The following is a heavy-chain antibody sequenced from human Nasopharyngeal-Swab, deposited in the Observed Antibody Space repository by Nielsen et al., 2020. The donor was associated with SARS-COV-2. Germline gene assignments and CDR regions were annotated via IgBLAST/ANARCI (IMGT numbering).Heavy chain of an antibody. D-gene: IGHD3-16*01. CDR3: ARGRGGSDWYLDL. V-gene: IGHV3-53*04. Sequence: GGSLRLSCAASGFIVKDNNIHWVRQAPGKGLQWVSFTSSGLPTDYSDSVKGRFTISRHNSENTLYLQMNSLRPEDTAIYYCARGRGGSDWYLDLWGRGTLVTVSS. J-gene: IGHJ2*01. CDR2: TSSGLPT. CDR1: GFIVKDNN.